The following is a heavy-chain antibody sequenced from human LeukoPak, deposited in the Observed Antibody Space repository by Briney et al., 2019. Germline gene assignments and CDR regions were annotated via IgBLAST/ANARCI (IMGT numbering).Heavy chain of an antibody. V-gene: IGHV3-23*01. Sequence: GGSLRLSCAASRFTFSSYAMSWVRQAPGKGLEWVSAISGSGDSTYYGDSVKGRFTISRDNSKNTLYLQMNSLRAEDTAVYYCAKTRPLDSSSWSHGDYWGQGTLVTVSS. D-gene: IGHD6-13*01. J-gene: IGHJ4*02. CDR3: AKTRPLDSSSWSHGDY. CDR2: ISGSGDST. CDR1: RFTFSSYA.